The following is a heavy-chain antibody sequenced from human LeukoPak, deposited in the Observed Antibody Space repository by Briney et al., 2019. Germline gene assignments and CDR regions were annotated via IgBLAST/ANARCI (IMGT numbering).Heavy chain of an antibody. V-gene: IGHV3-48*03. J-gene: IGHJ4*02. Sequence: GGSLRLSCAVYGFPFSSFEMSWVRQAPGKGLEWVSYISSSGTTIYYADSVKGRFTISRDDAKNSLSLQMNSLRAEDTAVYHCARRGMVRGVINPPFDYWGQGVLVTVSS. CDR2: ISSSGTTI. CDR1: GFPFSSFE. D-gene: IGHD3-10*01. CDR3: ARRGMVRGVINPPFDY.